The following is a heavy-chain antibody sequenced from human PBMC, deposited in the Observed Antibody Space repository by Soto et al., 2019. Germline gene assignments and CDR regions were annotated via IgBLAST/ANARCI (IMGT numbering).Heavy chain of an antibody. CDR3: ARGIAAAGNWFDP. Sequence: SETLSLTCTVSGGSISSYYWSWIRQPPGKGLEWIGYIYYSGSTNYNPSLKSRVTISVDTSKNQFSLKLSSVTAADTAVYYCARGIAAAGNWFDPWGQGTLVTVSS. CDR1: GGSISSYY. V-gene: IGHV4-59*01. D-gene: IGHD6-13*01. CDR2: IYYSGST. J-gene: IGHJ5*02.